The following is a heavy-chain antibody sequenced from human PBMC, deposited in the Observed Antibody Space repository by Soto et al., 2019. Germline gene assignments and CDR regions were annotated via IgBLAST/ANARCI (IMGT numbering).Heavy chain of an antibody. J-gene: IGHJ4*02. CDR3: ARVLGTYSRVGTFDY. D-gene: IGHD1-26*01. V-gene: IGHV3-30-3*01. Sequence: GGSLRLSCAASGSTFSRYAVHWVRQAPGKGLEWVAVISYDGSNRYYADSVKGRFTISRDNSKNTLYLQMNSLRAEDTAVYYCARVLGTYSRVGTFDYWGQGTLVTVSS. CDR1: GSTFSRYA. CDR2: ISYDGSNR.